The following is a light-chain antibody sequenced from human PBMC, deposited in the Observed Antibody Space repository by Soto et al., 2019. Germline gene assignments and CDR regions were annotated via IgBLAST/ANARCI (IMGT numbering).Light chain of an antibody. CDR2: ATS. CDR1: QSVSSTY. V-gene: IGKV3-20*01. J-gene: IGKJ1*01. CDR3: QQYGRSLWT. Sequence: EIVLTQSPGTLSLSPGERASLSCRASQSVSSTYLAWYQQKPGQAPRLLIYATSTRATGIPDRFSGSGSGTDFTFTISRLEPEDFAVYYCQQYGRSLWTFGQGTKVEIK.